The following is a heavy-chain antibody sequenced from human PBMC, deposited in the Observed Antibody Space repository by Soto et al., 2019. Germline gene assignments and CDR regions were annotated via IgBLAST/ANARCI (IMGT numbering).Heavy chain of an antibody. CDR2: IKSDGCST. V-gene: IGHV3-74*01. J-gene: IGHJ4*02. CDR3: ARDRYNTIAY. Sequence: PGGSLRLSCAASGFTFSSTWKHWVRQAPGKVLVWVSLIKSDGCSTTYADSVRGRFTISRDNAKNTLYLQMNSLRAEDTAVYYCARDRYNTIAYWGQGALVTVSS. D-gene: IGHD1-1*01. CDR1: GFTFSSTW.